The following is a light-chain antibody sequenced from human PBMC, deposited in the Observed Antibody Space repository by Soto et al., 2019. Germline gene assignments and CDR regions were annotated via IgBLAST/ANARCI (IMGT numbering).Light chain of an antibody. CDR1: QTVITW. CDR2: DAS. Sequence: DIQMTQSPSTLSASVGDRVTITCRASQTVITWLAWYQQRPGTAPRLLIYDASSLESGVPSRFSGSGSGTEFTLTISSLRPDDFATYYCQQYNSYSTFGQGTKVDIK. J-gene: IGKJ1*01. V-gene: IGKV1-5*01. CDR3: QQYNSYST.